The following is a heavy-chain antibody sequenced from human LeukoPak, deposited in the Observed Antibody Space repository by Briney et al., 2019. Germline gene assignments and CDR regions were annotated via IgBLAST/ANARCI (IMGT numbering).Heavy chain of an antibody. Sequence: GGSLRLSCAASGFTFSSYWMSWVRQAPGKGLEWVANIKQDGSEKYYVDSVKGRFTISRDNAKNSLYLQMNSLRAEDTAVYYCAREGYDILTGYYSSLDYWGQGTLGTVSS. D-gene: IGHD3-9*01. CDR3: AREGYDILTGYYSSLDY. J-gene: IGHJ4*02. CDR1: GFTFSSYW. CDR2: IKQDGSEK. V-gene: IGHV3-7*01.